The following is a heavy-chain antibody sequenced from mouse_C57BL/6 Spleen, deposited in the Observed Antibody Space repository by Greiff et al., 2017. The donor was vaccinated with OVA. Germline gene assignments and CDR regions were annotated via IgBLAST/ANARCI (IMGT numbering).Heavy chain of an antibody. CDR3: ARYSNYEYFDV. CDR1: GYTFTTYP. CDR2: FHPYNDDT. D-gene: IGHD2-5*01. V-gene: IGHV1-47*01. Sequence: VKVVESGAELVKPGASVKMSCKASGYTFTTYPIEWMKQNHGKSLEWIGNFHPYNDDTKYNEKFKGKATLTVEKSSSTVYLELSRLTSDDSAVYYCARYSNYEYFDVWGTGTTVTVSS. J-gene: IGHJ1*03.